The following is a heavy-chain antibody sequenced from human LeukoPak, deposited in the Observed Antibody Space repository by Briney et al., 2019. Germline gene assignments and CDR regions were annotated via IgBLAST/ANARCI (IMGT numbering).Heavy chain of an antibody. D-gene: IGHD3-16*01. CDR1: GFTFSSYS. CDR3: AKDEDREGEYFDY. Sequence: GGSLRLSCAASGFTFSSYSMNWVRQAPGKGLEWVSYISSSSSTIYYADSVKGRFTISRDNAKNSLYLQMNSLRAEDTALYYCAKDEDREGEYFDYWGQGTLVTVSS. CDR2: ISSSSSTI. V-gene: IGHV3-48*04. J-gene: IGHJ4*02.